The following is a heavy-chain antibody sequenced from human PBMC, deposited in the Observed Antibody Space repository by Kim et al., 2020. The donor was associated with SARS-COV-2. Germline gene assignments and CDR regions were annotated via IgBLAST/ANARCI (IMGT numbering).Heavy chain of an antibody. J-gene: IGHJ4*02. CDR3: ARGGGGLSY. Sequence: NTKYSQEFQGRVTITRDTSASTAYMELSSLTSEDTAVYYCARGGGGLSYWGQGTLVAVSS. D-gene: IGHD2-15*01. CDR2: NT. V-gene: IGHV1-3*01.